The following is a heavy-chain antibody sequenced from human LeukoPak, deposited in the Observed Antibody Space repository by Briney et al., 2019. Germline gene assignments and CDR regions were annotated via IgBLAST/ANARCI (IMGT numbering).Heavy chain of an antibody. CDR2: INSDGSST. V-gene: IGHV3-74*01. Sequence: GGSLRRSCAASGFTFSSYWMHWVRQAPGKGLVWVSRINSDGSSTSYADSVKGRFTISRDNAKNTLYLQMNSPRAVDTAVYYCARKCYGDYDDAFDIWGQGTMVTVSS. J-gene: IGHJ3*02. D-gene: IGHD4-17*01. CDR3: ARKCYGDYDDAFDI. CDR1: GFTFSSYW.